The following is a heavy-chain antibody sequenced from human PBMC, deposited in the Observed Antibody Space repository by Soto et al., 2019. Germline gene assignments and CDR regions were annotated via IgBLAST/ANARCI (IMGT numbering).Heavy chain of an antibody. CDR3: AGEPDSHYNDSHASSYP. Sequence: QVQLVQSGAEVKKPGSSVKVSCKASGGTFSTYTITWVRQAPGQGLEWMGRIIPIIGIINYAQKFQGRVTISADKLTGTAYMELTGLRPDDTAVYYCAGEPDSHYNDSHASSYPWGQGTLVTVSS. V-gene: IGHV1-69*08. CDR1: GGTFSTYT. D-gene: IGHD4-4*01. J-gene: IGHJ5*02. CDR2: IIPIIGII.